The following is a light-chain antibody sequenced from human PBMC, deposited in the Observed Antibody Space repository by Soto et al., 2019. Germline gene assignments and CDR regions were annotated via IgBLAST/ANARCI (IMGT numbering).Light chain of an antibody. J-gene: IGKJ1*01. CDR1: QSVSSSY. CDR3: QQYGSSPWT. CDR2: GAS. V-gene: IGKV3-20*01. Sequence: EIVLTQSPGPLSLSPGERATLSCRARQSVSSSYFAWYQQKPGQAPRPLIYGASSRAIGIPDRFSGSGSGTDFTLTISRLEPEDFAVYYCQQYGSSPWTFGQGTKVEIK.